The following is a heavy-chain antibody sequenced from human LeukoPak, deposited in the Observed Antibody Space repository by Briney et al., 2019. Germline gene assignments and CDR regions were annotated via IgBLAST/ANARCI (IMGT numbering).Heavy chain of an antibody. V-gene: IGHV3-23*01. CDR3: ARAYYYDSSGYRNPFDY. CDR2: ISGSGGST. D-gene: IGHD3-22*01. Sequence: QTGGSLRLSCAASGFTFSSYAMSWVRQAPGKGPEWVSAISGSGGSTYYADSVKGRFTISRDNSKNTLYLQMNSLRAEDTAVYYCARAYYYDSSGYRNPFDYWGQGTLVTVSS. CDR1: GFTFSSYA. J-gene: IGHJ4*02.